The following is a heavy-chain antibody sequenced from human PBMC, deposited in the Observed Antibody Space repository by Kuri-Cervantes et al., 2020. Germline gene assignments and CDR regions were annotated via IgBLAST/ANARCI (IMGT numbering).Heavy chain of an antibody. D-gene: IGHD6-19*01. V-gene: IGHV3-30-3*01. CDR3: ARDSELRAVAGHYYFYMDV. J-gene: IGHJ6*03. Sequence: GGSLRLSCAASGFTFSSYAMHWVRRAPGKGLEWVAVISYDGSNKYYADSVKGRFTISRDNSKNTLYLQMNSLKLEDAAVYSCARDSELRAVAGHYYFYMDVWGKGTTVTVSS. CDR2: ISYDGSNK. CDR1: GFTFSSYA.